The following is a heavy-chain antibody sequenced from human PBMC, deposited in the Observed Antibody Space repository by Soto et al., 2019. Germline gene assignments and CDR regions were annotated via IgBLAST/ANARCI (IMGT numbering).Heavy chain of an antibody. CDR1: GFTFTDYY. CDR3: ARSEYGGDSYNGFVP. Sequence: QVQLVESGGGLVKPGGSLRLSCAASGFTFTDYYMTWIRRAPGKGLEWVSYISGSATTIYYADSVKGRFTISRDNANNSPYLNMTILRVDDSAGDYCARSEYGGDSYNGFVPWGQGTLVTVSS. J-gene: IGHJ5*02. D-gene: IGHD2-21*02. V-gene: IGHV3-11*01. CDR2: ISGSATTI.